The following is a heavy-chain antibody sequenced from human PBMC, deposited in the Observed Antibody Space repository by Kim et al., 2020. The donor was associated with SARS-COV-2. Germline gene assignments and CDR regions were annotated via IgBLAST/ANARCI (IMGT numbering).Heavy chain of an antibody. Sequence: GGSLRLSCAASGFTFSTYGMHWVRQAPGKGLEWVAVISYDGSSKYYGESVKGRFTISRDNPENTLYLQMNSLRPEDTAVYYCAKAVLPGVNFYYYGMDVWGQGTTVAVSS. D-gene: IGHD3-10*01. V-gene: IGHV3-30*18. CDR2: ISYDGSSK. J-gene: IGHJ6*01. CDR3: AKAVLPGVNFYYYGMDV. CDR1: GFTFSTYG.